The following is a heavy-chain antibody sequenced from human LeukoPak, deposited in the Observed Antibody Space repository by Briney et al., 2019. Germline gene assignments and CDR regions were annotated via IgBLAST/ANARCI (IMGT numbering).Heavy chain of an antibody. Sequence: SETLSLTCAVYGGSFSGYYWSWIRQPPGKGLEWIGEINHSGSTNYNSSLKSRVTISVDTSKNQFSLKLSSVTAADTAVYYCARVGWDIVVVPAARVNWFDPWGQGTLVTVSS. J-gene: IGHJ5*02. CDR1: GGSFSGYY. D-gene: IGHD2-2*01. V-gene: IGHV4-34*01. CDR3: ARVGWDIVVVPAARVNWFDP. CDR2: INHSGST.